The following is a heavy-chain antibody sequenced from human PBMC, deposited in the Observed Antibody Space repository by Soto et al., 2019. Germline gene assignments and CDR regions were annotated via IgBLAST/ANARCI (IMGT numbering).Heavy chain of an antibody. D-gene: IGHD3-9*01. V-gene: IGHV3-23*01. CDR1: GFTFSSYA. CDR2: ISGSGGST. J-gene: IGHJ4*02. Sequence: EVQLLESGGGLEQPGGSLRLSCAASGFTFSSYAMSWVRQAPGKGLEGVSAISGSGGSTYYADSVKGRFTISRDNSKNTLYLQMNSLRAEDTAVYYCAKRPPFYDILTGYYGDYWGQGTLVTVSS. CDR3: AKRPPFYDILTGYYGDY.